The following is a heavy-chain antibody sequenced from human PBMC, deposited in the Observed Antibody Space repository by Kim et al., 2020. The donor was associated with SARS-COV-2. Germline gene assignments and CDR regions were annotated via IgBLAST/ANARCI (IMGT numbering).Heavy chain of an antibody. CDR3: ARTTVTTYYYYYYMDV. V-gene: IGHV4-31*02. D-gene: IGHD4-4*01. J-gene: IGHJ6*03. Sequence: LKRRVTISVDTSKNQFSLKLSSVTAADTAVYYCARTTVTTYYYYYYMDVWGKGTTVTVSS.